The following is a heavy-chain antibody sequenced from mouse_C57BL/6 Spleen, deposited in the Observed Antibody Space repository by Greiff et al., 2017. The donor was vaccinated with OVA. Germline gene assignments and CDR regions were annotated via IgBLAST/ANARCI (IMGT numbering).Heavy chain of an antibody. Sequence: QVQLQQPGAELVKPGASVKMSCKASGYTFTSYWITWVKQRPGQGLEWIGDIYPGSGSTNYNEKFKSKATLTVDTSSSTAYMQLSSLTSEDSAVYYCARWEEYGNYFDYWGQGTTLTVSS. D-gene: IGHD2-10*02. J-gene: IGHJ2*01. CDR1: GYTFTSYW. CDR3: ARWEEYGNYFDY. CDR2: IYPGSGST. V-gene: IGHV1-55*01.